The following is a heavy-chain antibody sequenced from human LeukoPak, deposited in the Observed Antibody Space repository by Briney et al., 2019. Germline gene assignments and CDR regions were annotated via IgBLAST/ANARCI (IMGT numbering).Heavy chain of an antibody. D-gene: IGHD3-10*01. Sequence: SETLSLTCAVYGGSFSGYYWSWIRQPPGKGLEWIGEINHSGGTNYNPSLKSRVTISVDTSKNQFSLKLSSVTAADTAVYYCARDPGSGSYYFTDAFDIWGQGTMVTVSS. J-gene: IGHJ3*02. CDR2: INHSGGT. V-gene: IGHV4-34*01. CDR1: GGSFSGYY. CDR3: ARDPGSGSYYFTDAFDI.